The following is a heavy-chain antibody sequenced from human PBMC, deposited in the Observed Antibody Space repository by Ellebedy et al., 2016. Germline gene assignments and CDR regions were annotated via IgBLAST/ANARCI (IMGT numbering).Heavy chain of an antibody. J-gene: IGHJ4*02. CDR2: IYSGGST. CDR3: AKDRGGQQLVIDY. D-gene: IGHD6-13*01. Sequence: GGSLRLSCAASGFTVSSNYMSWVRQAPGKGLEWVSVIYSGGSTYYADSVKGRFTISRDNSKNTLYLQMNSLRAEDTAVYYCAKDRGGQQLVIDYWGQGTLVTVSS. V-gene: IGHV3-66*01. CDR1: GFTVSSNY.